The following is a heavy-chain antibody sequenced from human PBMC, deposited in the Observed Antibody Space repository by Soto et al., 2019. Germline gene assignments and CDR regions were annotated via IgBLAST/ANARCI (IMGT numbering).Heavy chain of an antibody. CDR1: GYIFTAYS. V-gene: IGHV1-46*01. CDR2: VNPSGGSA. D-gene: IGHD2-15*01. J-gene: IGHJ1*01. Sequence: ASVKVSCKTSGYIFTAYSMHWVRQAPGQGLEWMGVVNPSGGSAHYAQSFEGRVTLTRETSTSTFYVELSSLRSEDTAVYYCAREENCRGGTCYSEYFHHWGQGTLVTVSS. CDR3: AREENCRGGTCYSEYFHH.